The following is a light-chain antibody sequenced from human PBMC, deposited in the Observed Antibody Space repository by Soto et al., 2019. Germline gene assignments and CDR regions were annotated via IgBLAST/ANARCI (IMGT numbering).Light chain of an antibody. Sequence: QSVLTQPASVSGSPGQSITLSCTGTSGDVGSYNLVSWYQQHPGKAPKVIIYEGIKRPSGVSDRFSGSKSGNTASLTISGLQAEDEADYYCCSYAGSRNVVFGGGTKVTVL. CDR3: CSYAGSRNVV. J-gene: IGLJ2*01. V-gene: IGLV2-23*01. CDR1: SGDVGSYNL. CDR2: EGI.